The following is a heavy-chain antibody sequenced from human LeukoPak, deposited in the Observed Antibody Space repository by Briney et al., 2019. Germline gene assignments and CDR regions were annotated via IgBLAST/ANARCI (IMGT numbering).Heavy chain of an antibody. Sequence: GGSLRLSCAASGFTFTSYSMNWVRQAPGKGLEWVSTISGGGGSTYYADSVKGRFTISRDNSKNTLYLQVNSLRAEDTAVYYCGRGYSFPTVVIGHWGQGTLVSVSS. J-gene: IGHJ4*02. D-gene: IGHD4-23*01. CDR3: GRGYSFPTVVIGH. V-gene: IGHV3-23*01. CDR1: GFTFTSYS. CDR2: ISGGGGST.